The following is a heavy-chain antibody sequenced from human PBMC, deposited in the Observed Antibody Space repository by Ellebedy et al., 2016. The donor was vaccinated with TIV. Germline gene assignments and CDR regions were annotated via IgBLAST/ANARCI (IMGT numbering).Heavy chain of an antibody. CDR2: FSYNGIT. D-gene: IGHD3-10*01. J-gene: IGHJ4*02. Sequence: SETLSLTXSVSGGSISSSSYYCDWIRQPPGKGLEWIGSFSYNGITYYSPSLKSRVTVSGDTSNNQISLKLTSVSAADTAVYYCATIDPSYYRWRDYWGQGTLVTVSS. CDR1: GGSISSSSYY. CDR3: ATIDPSYYRWRDY. V-gene: IGHV4-39*01.